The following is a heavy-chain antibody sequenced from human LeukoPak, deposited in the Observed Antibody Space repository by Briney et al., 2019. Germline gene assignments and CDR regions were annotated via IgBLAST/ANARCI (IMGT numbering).Heavy chain of an antibody. CDR2: INHSGST. Sequence: PSETLSLTCAVYGGSFSGYYWSWIRQPPGKGLEWIGEINHSGSTNYNPSLKSRVTISVDTSKNQFPLKLSSVTAADTAVYYCARDYAETYYYDSSGYSGTTYYFDYWGQGTLVTVSS. CDR3: ARDYAETYYYDSSGYSGTTYYFDY. CDR1: GGSFSGYY. V-gene: IGHV4-34*01. D-gene: IGHD3-22*01. J-gene: IGHJ4*02.